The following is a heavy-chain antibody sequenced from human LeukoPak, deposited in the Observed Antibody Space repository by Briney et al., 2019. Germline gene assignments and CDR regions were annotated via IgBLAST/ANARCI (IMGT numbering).Heavy chain of an antibody. D-gene: IGHD3-22*01. J-gene: IGHJ4*02. V-gene: IGHV4-59*10. CDR2: IYTSGST. CDR1: GGFFSGYY. CDR3: ARGGRLLGKFDY. Sequence: SETLSLTCAVYGGFFSGYYWSWIRQPAGKGLEWIGRIYTSGSTNYNPSLKSRVTISVDTSTNQFSLKLSSVTAADTAVYFCARGGRLLGKFDYWGQGTLVTVSS.